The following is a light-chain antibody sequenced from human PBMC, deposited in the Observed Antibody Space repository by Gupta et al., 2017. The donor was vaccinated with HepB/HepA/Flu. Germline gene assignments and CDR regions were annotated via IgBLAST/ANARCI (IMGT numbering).Light chain of an antibody. CDR3: TYRASSGNQRV. CDR1: SLRSYY. V-gene: IGLV3-19*01. Sequence: SSESTQDSAVSVALGQTVRITCQVDSLRSYYASWYQQKPGQAHVLVISGKNNRPSGITHRFACYSAGNPALSIIKVHPAEEEAYYYGTYRASSGNQRVFGGGTKLTVL. CDR2: GKN. J-gene: IGLJ2*01.